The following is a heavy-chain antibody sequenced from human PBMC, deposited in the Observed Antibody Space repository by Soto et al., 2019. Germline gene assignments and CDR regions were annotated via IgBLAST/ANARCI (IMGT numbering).Heavy chain of an antibody. CDR2: PTYRGGFT. CDR3: ARDPSTGSAEY. D-gene: IGHD3-9*01. V-gene: IGHV3-23*01. CDR1: GFTFSNFA. J-gene: IGHJ4*02. Sequence: GGSLRLSCAASGFTFSNFALNWVRQAPGKGLEWVSTPTYRGGFTHYAASVQGRFTVSRDNSKNMLYLQMNSLRVEDTALYYCARDPSTGSAEYWGRGTLVTVSS.